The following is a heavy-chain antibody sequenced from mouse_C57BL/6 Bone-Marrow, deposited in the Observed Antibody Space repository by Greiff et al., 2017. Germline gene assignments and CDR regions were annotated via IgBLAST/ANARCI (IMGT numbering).Heavy chain of an antibody. V-gene: IGHV1-54*01. J-gene: IGHJ1*03. D-gene: IGHD1-1*01. CDR2: INPGSGGT. CDR1: GYAFTNYL. Sequence: VKLQESGAELVRPGTSVKVSCKASGYAFTNYLIEWVKQRPGQGLEWIGVINPGSGGTNYNEKFKGKATLTADKSSSTAYMQLSSLTSEDSAVYFCARVGTTVVAHWYFDVWGTGTTVTVSS. CDR3: ARVGTTVVAHWYFDV.